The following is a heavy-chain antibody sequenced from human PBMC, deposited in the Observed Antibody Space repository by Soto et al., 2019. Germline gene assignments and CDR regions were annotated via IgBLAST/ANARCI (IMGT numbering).Heavy chain of an antibody. Sequence: PSETLSLTCTVSGGSISSGDYYWSWIRQPPGKGLEWIGYIYYSGSTYYNPSLKSRVTISVDTSKNQFSLKLSSVTAADTAVYYCARAFSDYYGSGSYYSFDYWGQGTLVTVSS. CDR1: GGSISSGDYY. V-gene: IGHV4-30-4*01. D-gene: IGHD3-10*01. CDR2: IYYSGST. CDR3: ARAFSDYYGSGSYYSFDY. J-gene: IGHJ4*02.